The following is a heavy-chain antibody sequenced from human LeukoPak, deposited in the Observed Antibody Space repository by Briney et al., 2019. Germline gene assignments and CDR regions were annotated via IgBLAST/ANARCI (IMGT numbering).Heavy chain of an antibody. D-gene: IGHD6-13*01. J-gene: IGHJ4*02. CDR1: GFTFSSYG. Sequence: GGSLRLSCAASGFTFSSYGMSWVRQAPGKGLEGVSGIRGSGSGGSTYYADSVKGRFTISRDDSKNTLYLQMNSLRAEDTAVYYCAKDVDAAAGLGFDYWGQGTLVTVSS. V-gene: IGHV3-23*01. CDR2: IRGSGSGGST. CDR3: AKDVDAAAGLGFDY.